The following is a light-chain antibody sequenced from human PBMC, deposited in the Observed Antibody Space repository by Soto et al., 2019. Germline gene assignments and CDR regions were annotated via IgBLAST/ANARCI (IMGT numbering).Light chain of an antibody. CDR1: QDVYTF. CDR2: DAS. J-gene: IGKJ1*01. Sequence: VQMTQSPSSLSASVGDRVTITCRASQDVYTFLAWYRQRPGRAPELLIYDASTLQAGVPSRFSGDGFGTHFILTISSLQPEDVATYYCQHYNKAPWTLGQGTKV. V-gene: IGKV1-27*01. CDR3: QHYNKAPWT.